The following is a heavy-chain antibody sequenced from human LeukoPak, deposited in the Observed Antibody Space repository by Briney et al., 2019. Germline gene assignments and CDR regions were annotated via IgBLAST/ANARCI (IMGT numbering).Heavy chain of an antibody. Sequence: ASVKVSCKASGYTSTSYGISWVRQAPGQGLEWMGWISAYNGNTGYAQKLQGRVTMTTDTSTSTAYMELRSLRSDDTAVYYCARDPSYGDYVGEFDYWGQGTLVTVSS. CDR3: ARDPSYGDYVGEFDY. J-gene: IGHJ4*02. CDR2: ISAYNGNT. D-gene: IGHD4-17*01. V-gene: IGHV1-18*01. CDR1: GYTSTSYG.